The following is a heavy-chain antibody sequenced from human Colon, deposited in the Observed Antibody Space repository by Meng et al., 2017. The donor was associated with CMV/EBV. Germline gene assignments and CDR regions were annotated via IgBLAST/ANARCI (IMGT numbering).Heavy chain of an antibody. CDR1: GFTFSSSY. V-gene: IGHV3-30*02. Sequence: GESLKISCVASGFTFSSSYMHWVRQAPGKGLEWVSLIRDDGGDEYYAESVEGRFTSSRDNSKNTMYLQMNRLRPEDTAVYYCVGEGLDTGTDFDLWGQGTMVTVSS. D-gene: IGHD3/OR15-3a*01. CDR3: VGEGLDTGTDFDL. CDR2: IRDDGGDE. J-gene: IGHJ3*01.